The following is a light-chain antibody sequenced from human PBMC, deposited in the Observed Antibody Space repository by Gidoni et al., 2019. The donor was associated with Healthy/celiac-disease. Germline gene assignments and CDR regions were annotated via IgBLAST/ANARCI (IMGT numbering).Light chain of an antibody. CDR1: QSISSY. V-gene: IGKV1-39*01. CDR3: QQSYSSPRT. J-gene: IGKJ2*02. Sequence: DSQIAQSPSSLSASLGDRVTITCRASQSISSYLNWYQQKPGKAPKLLIYAASSLESGVPSRFSGSGSGTDFTLTISSLQPEDFATYYCQQSYSSPRTFGQGTKVEIK. CDR2: AAS.